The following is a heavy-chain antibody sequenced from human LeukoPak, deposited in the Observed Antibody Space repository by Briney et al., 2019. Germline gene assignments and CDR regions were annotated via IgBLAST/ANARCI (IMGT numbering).Heavy chain of an antibody. D-gene: IGHD5-12*01. CDR1: GGSISSYY. Sequence: SETLSVICTVSGGSISSYYWSWIRQPPGKGLEWIGYIYYSGSTYYNPSLKSRVTISVDTSKNQFSLKLSSVTAADTAVYYCARDAPKTDISVGAYYYMDVWGKGTTVTVSS. J-gene: IGHJ6*03. CDR2: IYYSGST. CDR3: ARDAPKTDISVGAYYYMDV. V-gene: IGHV4-59*12.